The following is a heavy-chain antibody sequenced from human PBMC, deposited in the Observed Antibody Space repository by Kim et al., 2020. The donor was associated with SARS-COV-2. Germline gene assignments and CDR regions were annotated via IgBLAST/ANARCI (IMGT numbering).Heavy chain of an antibody. J-gene: IGHJ4*02. CDR3: ARAPRGNSGYFDY. V-gene: IGHV4-4*02. CDR1: GGSISSSNW. Sequence: SETLSLTCAVSGGSISSSNWWSWVRQPPGKGLEWIGEIYHSGSTNYNPSLKSRVTISVDKSKNQFSLKLSSVTAADTAVYYCARAPRGNSGYFDYWGQGTLVTVSS. D-gene: IGHD4-4*01. CDR2: IYHSGST.